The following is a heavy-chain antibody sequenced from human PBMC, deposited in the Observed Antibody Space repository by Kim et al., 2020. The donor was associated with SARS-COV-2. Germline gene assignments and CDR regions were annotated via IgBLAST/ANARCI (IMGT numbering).Heavy chain of an antibody. V-gene: IGHV3-23*01. CDR1: GFTFSSYA. CDR3: AKRREEVGHFDY. Sequence: GGSLRLSCAASGFTFSSYAMSWVRQAPGKGLEWVSAISGSGGSTYYADSVRGRFTISRDNSKNTLYLQMNSLRAEDTAVYYCAKRREEVGHFDYWGQGTLVTVSS. CDR2: ISGSGGST. D-gene: IGHD1-26*01. J-gene: IGHJ4*02.